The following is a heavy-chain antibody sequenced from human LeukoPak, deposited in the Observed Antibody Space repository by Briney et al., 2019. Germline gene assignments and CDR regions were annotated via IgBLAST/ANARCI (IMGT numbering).Heavy chain of an antibody. CDR3: ARDHMVRANQFSYYYYGMDV. Sequence: PSGTLSLTCAVSGGSISSSNWWSWVRQPPGKGLEWIGEIYHSGSTNYNPSLKSRVTISVDKSKNQFSLKLSSVTAADTAVYYCARDHMVRANQFSYYYYGMDVWGQGTTVTVSS. J-gene: IGHJ6*02. CDR2: IYHSGST. V-gene: IGHV4-4*02. D-gene: IGHD3-10*01. CDR1: GGSISSSNW.